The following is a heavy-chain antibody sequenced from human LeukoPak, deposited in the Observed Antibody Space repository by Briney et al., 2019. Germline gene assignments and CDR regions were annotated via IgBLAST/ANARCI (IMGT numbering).Heavy chain of an antibody. CDR2: INPSGGST. V-gene: IGHV1-46*01. Sequence: ASVKVSCKASGYTFTSYYMHWVRQAPGQGLEWMGIINPSGGSTSYAQKFQGRVTMTRDMSTSTVYMELSSLRSEDTAVYYCARDKHYYDSSGYAFDAFDIWGQGTMVTVSS. CDR1: GYTFTSYY. D-gene: IGHD3-22*01. CDR3: ARDKHYYDSSGYAFDAFDI. J-gene: IGHJ3*02.